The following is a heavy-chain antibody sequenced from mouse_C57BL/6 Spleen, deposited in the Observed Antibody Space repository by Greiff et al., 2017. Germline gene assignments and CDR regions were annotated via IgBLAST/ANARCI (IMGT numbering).Heavy chain of an antibody. CDR1: GYAFTNYL. Sequence: QVQLQQSGAELVRPGTSVKVSCKASGYAFTNYLIEWVKQRPGQGLEWIGVINPGSGGTNYNEKFKGKATLTADKSSSTAYMQLSSLTSEDSAVYFCAREDDGDSLFEYWGQNTPLTVSS. J-gene: IGHJ2*01. CDR3: AREDDGDSLFEY. CDR2: INPGSGGT. D-gene: IGHD2-3*01. V-gene: IGHV1-54*01.